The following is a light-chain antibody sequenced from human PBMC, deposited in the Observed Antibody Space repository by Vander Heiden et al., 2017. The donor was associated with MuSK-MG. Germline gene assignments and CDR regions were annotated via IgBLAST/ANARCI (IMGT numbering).Light chain of an antibody. CDR1: ALPKKY. V-gene: IGLV3-10*01. Sequence: SYELTQPPSVSVSPGQTARITCSGGALPKKYAYWYQQKSGQAPVLVIYEDSKRPSGIPERFSGSSSGTMATLTIRGAQVEDEADYYCYSTDSSGNLCVFGGGTKLTVL. CDR2: EDS. J-gene: IGLJ3*02. CDR3: YSTDSSGNLCV.